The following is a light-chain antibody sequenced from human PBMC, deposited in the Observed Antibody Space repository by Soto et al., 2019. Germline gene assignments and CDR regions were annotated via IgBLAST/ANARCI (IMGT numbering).Light chain of an antibody. CDR1: QSVSSSY. V-gene: IGKV3-20*01. Sequence: IVMTQSPSTLSVSQGERATLSCRASQSVSSSYLAWYQQKPGQAPRLLIYGASSRATGIPARFSGSGSGTDLTLTISRLEPEDFAVYYCQQYGTASPAFGGGTKVDI. CDR3: QQYGTASPA. J-gene: IGKJ4*02. CDR2: GAS.